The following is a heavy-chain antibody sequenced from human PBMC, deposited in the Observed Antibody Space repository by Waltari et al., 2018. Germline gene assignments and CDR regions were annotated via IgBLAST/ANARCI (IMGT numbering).Heavy chain of an antibody. CDR3: ARDDIVVVPAAMGYYYGMDV. CDR1: GGTFSSYA. V-gene: IGHV1-69*08. CDR2: IIPIFGTA. D-gene: IGHD2-2*01. Sequence: QVQLVQSGAEVKKPGTSVKVSCKASGGTFSSYAISWVRQAPGQGLEWMGRIIPIFGTANYAQKFNGRVTITADKSTSTAYMELSSLRSEDTAVYYCARDDIVVVPAAMGYYYGMDVWGQGTTVTVSS. J-gene: IGHJ6*02.